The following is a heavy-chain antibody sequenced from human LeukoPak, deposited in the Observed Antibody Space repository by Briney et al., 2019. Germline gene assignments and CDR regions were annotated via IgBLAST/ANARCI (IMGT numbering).Heavy chain of an antibody. CDR3: ARDGYSSGWYPN. Sequence: GASVKVSCKASGYTFTGYYMHWVRQAPGQGLEWMGWINPNSGGTNYAQKFQGRVTMTRDTSISTAYMELSRLRSDDTAVHYCARDGYSSGWYPNWGQRTLVTVSS. D-gene: IGHD6-19*01. CDR1: GYTFTGYY. J-gene: IGHJ4*02. V-gene: IGHV1-2*02. CDR2: INPNSGGT.